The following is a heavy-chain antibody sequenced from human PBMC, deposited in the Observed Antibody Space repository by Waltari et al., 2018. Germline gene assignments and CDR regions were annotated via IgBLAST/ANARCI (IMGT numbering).Heavy chain of an antibody. CDR2: IYYSGST. D-gene: IGHD4-17*01. CDR1: GGSISSYY. J-gene: IGHJ6*02. CDR3: ARESGWYGDYFTSYYYYGMDV. Sequence: QVQLQESGPGLVKPSETLSLTCTVSGGSISSYYWSWIRHPPGKVLEWIGYIYYSGSTNYNPSLKSRVTISVDTSKNQFSLKLSSVTAADTAVYYCARESGWYGDYFTSYYYYGMDVWGQGTTVTVSS. V-gene: IGHV4-59*01.